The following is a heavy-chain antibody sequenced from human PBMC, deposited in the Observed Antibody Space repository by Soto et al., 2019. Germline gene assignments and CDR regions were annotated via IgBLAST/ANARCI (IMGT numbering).Heavy chain of an antibody. CDR2: ISGSGGST. J-gene: IGHJ5*02. V-gene: IGHV3-23*01. D-gene: IGHD3-16*01. CDR1: GFTFSSSA. CDR3: AKDDYDYIWGSHKRNWFDP. Sequence: GRSKRLCCAAAGFTFSSSAMSWVRQTTGKGLEWVSAISGSGGSTYYADSVKGRFTISRDNSKNTLYLQMNSLRAEDTAVYYCAKDDYDYIWGSHKRNWFDPWGQGTLVTVSS.